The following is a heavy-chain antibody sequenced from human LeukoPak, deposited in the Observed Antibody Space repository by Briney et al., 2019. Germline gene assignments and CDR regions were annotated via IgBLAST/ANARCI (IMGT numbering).Heavy chain of an antibody. D-gene: IGHD3-22*01. CDR2: IYYSGST. J-gene: IGHJ5*02. CDR3: ARGGGPYYYDSSGYSFSP. Sequence: SETLSLTCTVSGGSLSSYYWSWIRQPPGKGLEWIGYIYYSGSTNYNPSLKSRVTISVDTSKNQFSLKLSSVTAADTAVYYGARGGGPYYYDSSGYSFSPWGQGTLVTVSS. V-gene: IGHV4-59*01. CDR1: GGSLSSYY.